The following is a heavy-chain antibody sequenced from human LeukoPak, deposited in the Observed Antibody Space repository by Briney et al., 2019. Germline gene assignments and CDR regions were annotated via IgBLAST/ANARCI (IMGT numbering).Heavy chain of an antibody. D-gene: IGHD6-19*01. J-gene: IGHJ4*02. V-gene: IGHV1-24*01. Sequence: GASVKVSCKVSGYTLTELSMHWVRQVPGKGLEWMGGFDPEYGETIYAQRFQGRVTMTEDTSTDTTYMELSSLRYEDTAVYYCATAAGHLFDYWGQGTRVTVSS. CDR2: FDPEYGET. CDR3: ATAAGHLFDY. CDR1: GYTLTELS.